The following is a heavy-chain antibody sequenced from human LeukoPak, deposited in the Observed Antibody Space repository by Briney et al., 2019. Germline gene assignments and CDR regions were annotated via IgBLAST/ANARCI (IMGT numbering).Heavy chain of an antibody. CDR2: ISSTGSMI. D-gene: IGHD3-10*01. J-gene: IGHJ3*02. CDR1: GFTFSTSS. Sequence: GGALRLSCAASGFTFSTSSMNWVRQAPGKGLEWVSYISSTGSMIYYADSVKGRFTISRDNAKNSLYLQMNSLRAEDTSVYYCARELKGRSDAFDIWGQGTMVTVS. V-gene: IGHV3-48*04. CDR3: ARELKGRSDAFDI.